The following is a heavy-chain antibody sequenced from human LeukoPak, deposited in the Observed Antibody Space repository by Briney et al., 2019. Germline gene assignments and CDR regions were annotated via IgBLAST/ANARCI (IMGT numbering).Heavy chain of an antibody. CDR3: ARPSRTYCGGDCYSGWAFDI. Sequence: GESLNISCKGSGYSFTSYWIRWVRHMPGKGLEWMGIIYPGDSDTRYSPSFQGQVTISADKSISTAYLQWSSLKASDTAMYYCARPSRTYCGGDCYSGWAFDIWGQGTMVTVSS. CDR2: IYPGDSDT. CDR1: GYSFTSYW. D-gene: IGHD2-21*02. V-gene: IGHV5-51*01. J-gene: IGHJ3*02.